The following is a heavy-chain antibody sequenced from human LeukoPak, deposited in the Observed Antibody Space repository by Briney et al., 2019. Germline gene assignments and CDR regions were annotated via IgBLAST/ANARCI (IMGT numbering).Heavy chain of an antibody. J-gene: IGHJ4*02. Sequence: GGSLRLSCAASGLTFSNYAMNWVRQAPGKGLEWVGRIKNKDEGEKTDYAAPVKGRFTISRDDSKATLFLQMNSLKMEDTAIYYCTTGIDYGGGYWGQGTLVSVSS. V-gene: IGHV3-15*05. CDR1: GLTFSNYA. CDR2: IKNKDEGEKT. D-gene: IGHD3-16*01. CDR3: TTGIDYGGGY.